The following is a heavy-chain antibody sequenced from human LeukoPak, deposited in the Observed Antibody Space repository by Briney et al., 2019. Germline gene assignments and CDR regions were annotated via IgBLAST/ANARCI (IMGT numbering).Heavy chain of an antibody. CDR1: GGSFSGYY. J-gene: IGHJ5*02. Sequence: SETLSLTCAVYGGSFSGYYWSWIRQPPGKGLEWIGEINHSGSTNYNPSLRSRVTISLDTSKNQFSLNLSSVTAADTAIYYCARYHGNYVGNWFDPWGQGTLVTVSS. V-gene: IGHV4-34*09. CDR2: INHSGST. CDR3: ARYHGNYVGNWFDP. D-gene: IGHD4-17*01.